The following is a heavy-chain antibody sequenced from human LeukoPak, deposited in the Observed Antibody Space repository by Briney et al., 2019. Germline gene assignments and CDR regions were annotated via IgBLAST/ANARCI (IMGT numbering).Heavy chain of an antibody. D-gene: IGHD2-15*01. CDR1: GFIFSSYE. CDR3: AKGGVVHAFNI. Sequence: PGGSLRLSCAASGFIFSSYEMNWVRQAPGKGLEWVSAINGGGGSTYYADSVKGRFTISRDNSKSTLYLQMNSLRAEDTAVYYCAKGGVVHAFNIWGQGTMVTVSS. CDR2: INGGGGST. V-gene: IGHV3-23*01. J-gene: IGHJ3*02.